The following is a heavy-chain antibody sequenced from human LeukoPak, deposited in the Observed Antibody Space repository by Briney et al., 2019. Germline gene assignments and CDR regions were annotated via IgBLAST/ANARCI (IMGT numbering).Heavy chain of an antibody. V-gene: IGHV3-11*06. Sequence: GGSLRLSCAASGFTFTDYYMSWIRQAPGKGLEWVSYISSSSSYIYYADSVKGRFTISRDNAKNSLYLQMNSLRAEDTAVYYCARARLAARPRYFDYWGQGTLVTVSS. CDR1: GFTFTDYY. CDR3: ARARLAARPRYFDY. J-gene: IGHJ4*02. D-gene: IGHD6-6*01. CDR2: ISSSSSYI.